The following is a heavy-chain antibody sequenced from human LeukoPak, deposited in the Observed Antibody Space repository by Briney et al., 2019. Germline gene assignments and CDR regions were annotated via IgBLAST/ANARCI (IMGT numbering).Heavy chain of an antibody. CDR2: IIPIFGTA. J-gene: IGHJ6*03. CDR3: ASEGGRYFDGYPRCYYYYYMDV. CDR1: GGTFSSYA. V-gene: IGHV1-69*05. Sequence: ASVKVSCKASGGTFSSYAISGVRQAPGQGLEWMGGIIPIFGTAHYAQKSQGRVSITTDASTSTAYMELSSLRSEDTAVYYCASEGGRYFDGYPRCYYYYYMDVWGKGTTVTVSS. D-gene: IGHD3-9*01.